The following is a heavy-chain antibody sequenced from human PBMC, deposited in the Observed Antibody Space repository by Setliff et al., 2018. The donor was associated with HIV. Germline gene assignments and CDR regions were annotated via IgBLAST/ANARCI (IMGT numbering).Heavy chain of an antibody. CDR1: GFSFSSYW. Sequence: GGSLRLSCAASGFSFSSYWMHWVRQAPGKGLVWVSRINTDGSSTSYADSVKGRFTISRDNAKNTMYLQMNSRRAEDTAVYYCARGVRGVVNGMDVWGQGTTVTVSS. D-gene: IGHD3-10*01. J-gene: IGHJ6*02. V-gene: IGHV3-74*01. CDR2: INTDGSST. CDR3: ARGVRGVVNGMDV.